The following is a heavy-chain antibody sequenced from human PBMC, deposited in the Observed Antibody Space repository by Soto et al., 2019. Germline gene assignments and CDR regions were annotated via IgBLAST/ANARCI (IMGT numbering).Heavy chain of an antibody. D-gene: IGHD6-13*01. CDR1: GFSLITSGVG. CDR3: ANRRFGSSWPW. CDR2: IYWNDDK. Sequence: ETRPTPMNPTHPLTLTCTSPGFSLITSGVGVGLIRQPPGKALEWLALIYWNDDKRYSPSLKSRLTITKDTSKNQVVLTMTNMDPVDTATYYCANRRFGSSWPWWGQGTLVTVSS. J-gene: IGHJ4*02. V-gene: IGHV2-5*01.